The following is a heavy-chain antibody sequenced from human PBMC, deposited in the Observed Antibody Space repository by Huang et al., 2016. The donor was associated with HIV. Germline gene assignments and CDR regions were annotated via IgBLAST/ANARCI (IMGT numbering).Heavy chain of an antibody. J-gene: IGHJ6*02. D-gene: IGHD3-3*01. V-gene: IGHV4-34*02. CDR2: IKSAGST. CDR1: GASFTTYY. CDR3: ARMPTPSYYDTWSLSPVEEDFFYYNLDV. Sequence: QVRLEQWGQGLLKPSEPLSLTCAVYGASFTTYYWSWVRQSPAKGLEWSGEIKSAGSTKYRPSSKSRVTSTVDTSKKQFYRKFRAMTAADAAIYYCARMPTPSYYDTWSLSPVEEDFFYYNLDVWGQGTPVSVSS.